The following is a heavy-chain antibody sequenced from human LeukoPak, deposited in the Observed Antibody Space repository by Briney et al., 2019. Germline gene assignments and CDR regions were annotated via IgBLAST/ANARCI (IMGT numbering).Heavy chain of an antibody. CDR1: GYTFSDYY. CDR3: ARDLNDYCATTNCFTATDVDTTVVDN. V-gene: IGHV1-2*02. Sequence: EASVKVSRKTSGYTFSDYYMHWVRQAPGQGLEWMGWINPNSGVTIYAQRFQGRVTLTRDTSISTAYMELKSLRSDDTAVYYCARDLNDYCATTNCFTATDVDTTVVDNWGQGTLVTVSS. J-gene: IGHJ4*02. D-gene: IGHD5-18*01. CDR2: INPNSGVT.